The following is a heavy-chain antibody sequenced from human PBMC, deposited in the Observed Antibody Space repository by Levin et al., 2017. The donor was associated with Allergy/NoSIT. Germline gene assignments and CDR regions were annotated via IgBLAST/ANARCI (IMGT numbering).Heavy chain of an antibody. CDR2: IYPEDSDT. V-gene: IGHV5-51*01. CDR1: GYTFSSYW. Sequence: KTGGSLRLSCQGSGYTFSSYWIAWVRQMPGRGLEWMGIIYPEDSDTRYSPSVQGQVTISADKSTSTAYVQWSSLKASDTAVYYCASGGPREKYDILTGYHAFDLWGQGTMVTVSS. CDR3: ASGGPREKYDILTGYHAFDL. J-gene: IGHJ3*01. D-gene: IGHD3-9*01.